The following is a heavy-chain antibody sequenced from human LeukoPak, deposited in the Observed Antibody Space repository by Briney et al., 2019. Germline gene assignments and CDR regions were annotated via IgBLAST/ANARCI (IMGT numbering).Heavy chain of an antibody. V-gene: IGHV1-69*01. J-gene: IGHJ6*03. CDR1: GGTFSSYA. CDR2: IIPIFGTA. D-gene: IGHD3-3*01. Sequence: GSSVKVSCKASGGTFSSYAISWVRQAPGQGLEWMGGIIPIFGTANYAQKFQGRVTITADESTSTAYMELSSLRSDDTAVYYCARGLGLRFLEWLFYMDVWGKGTTVTVSS. CDR3: ARGLGLRFLEWLFYMDV.